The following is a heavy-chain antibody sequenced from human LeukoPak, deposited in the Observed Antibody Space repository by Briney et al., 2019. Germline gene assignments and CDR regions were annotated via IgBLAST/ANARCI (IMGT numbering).Heavy chain of an antibody. V-gene: IGHV1-2*02. CDR3: VRGGISSWSQPYFFDF. CDR2: INPNSGGT. CDR1: GYTFSGYY. D-gene: IGHD6-13*01. Sequence: ASVKVSCKASGYTFSGYYMQWVRQAPGQGLEWMGLINPNSGGTNYAQKFQGRVTMTRDTSISTGYMELSSLRSDDTAVYYCVRGGISSWSQPYFFDFWGQGTLVTVSS. J-gene: IGHJ4*02.